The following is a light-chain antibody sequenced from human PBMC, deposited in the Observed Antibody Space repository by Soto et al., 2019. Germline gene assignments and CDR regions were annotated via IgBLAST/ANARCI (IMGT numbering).Light chain of an antibody. CDR2: DVT. Sequence: QSVLTQPPSASGSPGQSVTISCTGTSSDVGAYDYVSWYQLHPDKAPRLILFDVTQRPSGVPDRFSGSKSGNTASLTISRLQAEDEAEYYCSSFAGSYGLFGGGTKVTVL. V-gene: IGLV2-11*01. CDR3: SSFAGSYGL. J-gene: IGLJ2*01. CDR1: SSDVGAYDY.